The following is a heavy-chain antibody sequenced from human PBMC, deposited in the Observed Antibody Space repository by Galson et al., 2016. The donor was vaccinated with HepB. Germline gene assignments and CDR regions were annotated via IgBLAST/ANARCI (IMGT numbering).Heavy chain of an antibody. CDR3: ANQHTTGWYSCLTH. CDR1: GFTFSTNA. D-gene: IGHD6-19*01. V-gene: IGHV3-23*01. J-gene: IGHJ4*02. CDR2: ISDSGSST. Sequence: SLRLSCAASGFTFSTNAMNWVRQAPGKGLEWASGISDSGSSTSYADSVKGRFTISRDNSKNTLYLQMNSLGAEDTAIYYCANQHTTGWYSCLTHWGQGTLVTVSS.